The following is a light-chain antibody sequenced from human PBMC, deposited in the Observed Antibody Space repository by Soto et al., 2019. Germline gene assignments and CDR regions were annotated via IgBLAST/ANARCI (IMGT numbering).Light chain of an antibody. CDR1: QGISNY. J-gene: IGKJ4*01. CDR3: QEYNSAPPD. V-gene: IGKV1-27*01. CDR2: AAS. Sequence: DIQMTQSPSSLSASVGDRVTITCRASQGISNYLAWYQQKPGKVPKLLIYAASTLQSGVPSRVSGSGSGTDFTLTISSLQPEDVATYYCQEYNSAPPDFGGGTKVEIK.